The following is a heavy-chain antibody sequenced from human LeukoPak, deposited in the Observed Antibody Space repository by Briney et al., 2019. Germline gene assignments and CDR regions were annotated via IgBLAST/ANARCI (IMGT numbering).Heavy chain of an antibody. D-gene: IGHD3-9*01. Sequence: GGSLRLSCAASGFTFSSYAMHWVRQAPGKGLEWVAVISYDGSNKYYADSVKGRFTISRDNSKNTLYLQMNSLRAEDTAVYYCARDDGILTGMNLYYYFYMDVWGKGTTVTVSS. J-gene: IGHJ6*03. V-gene: IGHV3-30-3*01. CDR1: GFTFSSYA. CDR3: ARDDGILTGMNLYYYFYMDV. CDR2: ISYDGSNK.